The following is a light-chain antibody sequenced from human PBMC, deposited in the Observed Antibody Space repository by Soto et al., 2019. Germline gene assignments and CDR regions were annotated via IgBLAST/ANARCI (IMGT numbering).Light chain of an antibody. V-gene: IGKV1-27*01. J-gene: IGKJ4*01. Sequence: DIPMIQSPSSLYAPVGDRVTITCRASQGISTYLAWNQQIPGQVPKLLISAASTLQSGVPARYSGSESVTDLALTISSLQAEEVAPYYCREYTIVPAFGGGNKVDIK. CDR2: AAS. CDR3: REYTIVPA. CDR1: QGISTY.